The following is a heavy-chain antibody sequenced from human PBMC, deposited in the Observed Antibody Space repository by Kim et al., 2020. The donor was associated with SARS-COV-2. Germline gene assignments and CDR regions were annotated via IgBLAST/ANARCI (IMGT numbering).Heavy chain of an antibody. D-gene: IGHD3-3*01. V-gene: IGHV3-7*01. CDR3: ARETQFPATRLITIFGVVTDPTYGMDV. J-gene: IGHJ6*02. CDR2: IKQDGSEK. CDR1: GFTFSSYW. Sequence: GGSLRLSCVASGFTFSSYWMSWVRQAPGKGLEWVANIKQDGSEKYYVDSVKGRFTISRDNAKNSLYLQMNSLRAEDTAVYYCARETQFPATRLITIFGVVTDPTYGMDVWGQGTTVTVSS.